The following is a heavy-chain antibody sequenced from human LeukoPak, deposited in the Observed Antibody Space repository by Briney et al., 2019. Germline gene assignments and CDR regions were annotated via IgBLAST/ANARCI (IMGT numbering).Heavy chain of an antibody. CDR2: INHSGST. CDR3: ARRYSGYDYDY. D-gene: IGHD5-12*01. J-gene: IGHJ4*02. Sequence: SETLSLTCAVYGGSFGGYYWSWIRQPPGKGLEWIGEINHSGSTNYNPSLKSRVTISVDTSKNQFSLKLSSVPAADTAVYYCARRYSGYDYDYWGQGTLVTVSS. V-gene: IGHV4-34*01. CDR1: GGSFGGYY.